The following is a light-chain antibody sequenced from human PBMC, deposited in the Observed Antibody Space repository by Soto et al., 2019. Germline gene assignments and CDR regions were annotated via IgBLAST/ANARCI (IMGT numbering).Light chain of an antibody. CDR3: QQYGSSPLT. CDR1: QSVSSSY. Sequence: ELVLTQSPGTLSLSPGQRATLSCRASQSVSSSYLAWYQQKPGQAPRLLIYGASSRATGIPDRFGGSGSGTDFTLTISRLEPEDFAVYYCQQYGSSPLTFGGGTKVDIK. V-gene: IGKV3-20*01. J-gene: IGKJ4*01. CDR2: GAS.